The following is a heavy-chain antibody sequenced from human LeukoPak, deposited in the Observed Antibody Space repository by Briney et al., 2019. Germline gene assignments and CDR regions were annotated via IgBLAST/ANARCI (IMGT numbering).Heavy chain of an antibody. V-gene: IGHV1-2*02. CDR2: INPNSGGT. J-gene: IGHJ4*02. CDR1: GYTFSAYY. Sequence: ASVKVSCKASGYTFSAYYMHWVRQAPGQGLEWMGWINPNSGGTNYAQKFQGRVTMTRDTSISTAYMELSRLRSDDTAVYYCARATPQIVGLDYWGQGTLVTVSS. D-gene: IGHD1-26*01. CDR3: ARATPQIVGLDY.